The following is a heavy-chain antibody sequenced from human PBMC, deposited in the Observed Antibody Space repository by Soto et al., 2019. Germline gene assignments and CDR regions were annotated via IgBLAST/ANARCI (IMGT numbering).Heavy chain of an antibody. CDR3: ARGKSYYDSSGYYLYDAFDI. Sequence: SETLSLTCAFDGLSFSGYYWSLIRPPPGKGLEWIGEINHSGSTNYNPSLKSRVTISVDTSKNQFSLKLSSVTAADTAVYYCARGKSYYDSSGYYLYDAFDIWGQGTMVTV. D-gene: IGHD3-22*01. J-gene: IGHJ3*02. V-gene: IGHV4-34*01. CDR2: INHSGST. CDR1: GLSFSGYY.